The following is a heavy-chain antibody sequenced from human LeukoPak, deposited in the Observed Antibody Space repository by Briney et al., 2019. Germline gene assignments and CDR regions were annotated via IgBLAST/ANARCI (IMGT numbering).Heavy chain of an antibody. J-gene: IGHJ4*02. CDR1: GGSISSYY. Sequence: TASETLSLTCTVSGGSISSYYWSWIRQPAGKGLEWIGRIYTSGSTNNHSSLKSRVTTSVDKSNNLFSLKLSSVTAADTAVYYCARGPCASSFHFDYWGQGTLVTVSS. CDR2: IYTSGST. V-gene: IGHV4-4*07. D-gene: IGHD6-13*01. CDR3: ARGPCASSFHFDY.